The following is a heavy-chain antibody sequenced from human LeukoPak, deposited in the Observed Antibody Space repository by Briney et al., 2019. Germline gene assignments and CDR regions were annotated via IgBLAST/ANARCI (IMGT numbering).Heavy chain of an antibody. Sequence: SGGSLRLSCAASGFTFSSYWMHWVRQAPGKGLVWVSRINSDGSSTSYADSVKGRFTISRDNAKNTLCLQMNSLRAEDTAVYYCARDGRGFKIPEDYWGQGTLVTVSS. V-gene: IGHV3-74*01. J-gene: IGHJ4*02. CDR1: GFTFSSYW. CDR2: INSDGSST. D-gene: IGHD5-24*01. CDR3: ARDGRGFKIPEDY.